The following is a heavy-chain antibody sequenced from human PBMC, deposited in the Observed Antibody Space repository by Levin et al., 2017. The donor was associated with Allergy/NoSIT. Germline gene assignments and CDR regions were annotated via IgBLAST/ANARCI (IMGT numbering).Heavy chain of an antibody. J-gene: IGHJ5*02. D-gene: IGHD6-13*01. CDR3: ASMPRERIAAAP. V-gene: IGHV3-21*01. Sequence: GESLKISCAASGFTFSSYSMNWVRQAPGKGLEWVSSISSSSSYIYYADSVKGRFTISRDNAKNSLYLQMNSLRAEDTAVYYCASMPRERIAAAPWGQGTLVTVSS. CDR2: ISSSSSYI. CDR1: GFTFSSYS.